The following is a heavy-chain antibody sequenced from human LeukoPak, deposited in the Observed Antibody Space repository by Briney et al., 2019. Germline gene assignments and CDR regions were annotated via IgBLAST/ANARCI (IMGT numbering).Heavy chain of an antibody. CDR2: IIPIFGTA. V-gene: IGHV1-69*13. D-gene: IGHD6-19*01. J-gene: IGHJ5*02. CDR1: GYTFTSYG. CDR3: ARAQWLGYNWFDP. Sequence: GASVKVSCKASGYTFTSYGISWVRQAPGQGLEWMGGIIPIFGTANYAQKFQGRVTITADESTSTAYMELSSLRSEDTAVYYCARAQWLGYNWFDPWGQGTLVTVSS.